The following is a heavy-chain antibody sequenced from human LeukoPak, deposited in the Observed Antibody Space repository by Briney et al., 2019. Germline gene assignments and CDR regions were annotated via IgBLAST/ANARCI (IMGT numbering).Heavy chain of an antibody. V-gene: IGHV4-59*01. CDR1: GGSISSYY. CDR3: ARVGGSNYYYYGMDV. D-gene: IGHD3-10*01. Sequence: KTSETLSLTCTVSGGSISSYYWSWIRQPPGKGLEWIGYIHYSGSTNYNPSLKSRVTISVDTSKNQFSLKLSSVTAADTAVYYCARVGGSNYYYYGMDVWGQGTTVTVSS. CDR2: IHYSGST. J-gene: IGHJ6*02.